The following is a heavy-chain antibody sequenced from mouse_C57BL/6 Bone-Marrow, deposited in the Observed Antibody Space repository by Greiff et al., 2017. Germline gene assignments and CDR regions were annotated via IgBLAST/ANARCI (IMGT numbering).Heavy chain of an antibody. D-gene: IGHD2-2*01. CDR2: IWWDDDK. J-gene: IGHJ2*01. CDR3: ARIGGYDVCDY. CDR1: GFSLSTFGMG. V-gene: IGHV8-8*01. Sequence: QVQLKESGPGILQPSQTLSLTCSFSGFSLSTFGMGVGWLRPPSGKGLEWLAHIWWDDDKYYNPALKSRLTNTKDTSKNQVFLKIANVDTADTATYYCARIGGYDVCDYWGQGTTLTVSS.